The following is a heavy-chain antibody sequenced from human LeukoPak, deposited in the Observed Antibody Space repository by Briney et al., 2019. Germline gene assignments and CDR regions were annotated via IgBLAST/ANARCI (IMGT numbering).Heavy chain of an antibody. CDR1: GFTFSTNA. Sequence: GGSLRLSCLTSGFTFSTNAMSWVRQAPGKGLEWVSYIGSASTTIYYADSVKGRFTISRDNAKNSLYLQMNSLRDEDTAVYYCARDPSDYWGQGTLVTVSS. CDR2: IGSASTTI. CDR3: ARDPSDY. J-gene: IGHJ4*02. V-gene: IGHV3-48*02.